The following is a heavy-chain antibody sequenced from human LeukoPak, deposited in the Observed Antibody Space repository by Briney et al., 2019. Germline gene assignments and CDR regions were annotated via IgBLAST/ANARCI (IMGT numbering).Heavy chain of an antibody. Sequence: PGGSLRLSCAASGFTFSSYGMHWVRQAPGKGLEWVAFIRYDGSNKYYADSVKGRFTISRDNSKNTLYLQMNSLRAEDTAVYYCAKDPRRGSSSWYVGFDYWGQGTLVTVSS. V-gene: IGHV3-30*02. D-gene: IGHD6-13*01. CDR1: GFTFSSYG. J-gene: IGHJ4*02. CDR3: AKDPRRGSSSWYVGFDY. CDR2: IRYDGSNK.